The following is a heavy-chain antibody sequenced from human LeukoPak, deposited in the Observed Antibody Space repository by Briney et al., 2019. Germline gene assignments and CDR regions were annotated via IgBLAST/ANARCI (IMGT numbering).Heavy chain of an antibody. CDR3: AREISPADSSSAFDY. Sequence: SETLSLTCAVYGGSFSGYYWSWIRQPPGKGLEWIGEINHSGSTNYNPSLKSRVTISVDTSKNQFSLRLSSVTAADTAVYYCAREISPADSSSAFDYWGQGTLVTVSS. CDR1: GGSFSGYY. V-gene: IGHV4-34*01. J-gene: IGHJ4*02. CDR2: INHSGST. D-gene: IGHD6-6*01.